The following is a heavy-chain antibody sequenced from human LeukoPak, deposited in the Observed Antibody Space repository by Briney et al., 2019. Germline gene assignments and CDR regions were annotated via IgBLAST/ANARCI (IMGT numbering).Heavy chain of an antibody. Sequence: GGSLRLSCAASGFTFSTYAMSWVRQAPGKGLELASAISGSGDSTYYADSVKGRFTISRDNSKNTLCLQMNSLRAEDTAVYYCARDPRSSSGWYPYWGQGTLVTVSS. CDR3: ARDPRSSSGWYPY. D-gene: IGHD6-19*01. CDR1: GFTFSTYA. CDR2: ISGSGDST. V-gene: IGHV3-23*01. J-gene: IGHJ4*02.